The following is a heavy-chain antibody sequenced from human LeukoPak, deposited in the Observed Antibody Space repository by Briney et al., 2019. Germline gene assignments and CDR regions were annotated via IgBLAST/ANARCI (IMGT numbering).Heavy chain of an antibody. CDR3: ARDGYSSCWYDRYGFDP. V-gene: IGHV3-53*01. Sequence: GGSLRLSCAASAFTVSSNYMSWVRQAPGKGLEWVSVLYSGGSTYYADSVRGRFTISRDNSKNTLYLQMNSLRAEDRAVYYCARDGYSSCWYDRYGFDPWGQGTLVTVSS. J-gene: IGHJ5*02. CDR2: LYSGGST. CDR1: AFTVSSNY. D-gene: IGHD6-13*01.